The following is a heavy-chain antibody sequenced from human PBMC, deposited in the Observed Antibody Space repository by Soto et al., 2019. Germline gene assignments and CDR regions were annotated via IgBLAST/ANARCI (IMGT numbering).Heavy chain of an antibody. CDR1: GFSFSGYR. J-gene: IGHJ4*02. V-gene: IGHV3-21*04. Sequence: GGSLRLSCTASGFSFSGYRMNWVRQSPGKGLEWVCSISDSGTYINYADSVKGRFDISRDNAKSVLYLQMNSLRAEDTAVYYCARDPPLSDYWGQGTLVTVSS. CDR2: ISDSGTYI. CDR3: ARDPPLSDY.